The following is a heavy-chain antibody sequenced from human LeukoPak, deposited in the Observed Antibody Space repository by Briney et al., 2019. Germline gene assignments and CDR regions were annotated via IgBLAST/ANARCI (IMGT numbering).Heavy chain of an antibody. CDR2: ISTSSSYI. J-gene: IGHJ4*02. V-gene: IGHV3-21*04. CDR3: ARDLMGIAYRGAFYY. CDR1: GFTFNEYT. Sequence: PGGSLRLSCAASGFTFNEYTMNWVRQAPGKGLEWVSSISTSSSYIYYADSVKGRFTISRDNAKNSLYLQMNSLRAEDTAVYYCARDLMGIAYRGAFYYWGQGTLVTVSS. D-gene: IGHD6-13*01.